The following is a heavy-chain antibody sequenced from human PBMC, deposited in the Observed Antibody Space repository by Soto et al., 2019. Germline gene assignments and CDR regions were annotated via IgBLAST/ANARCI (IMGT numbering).Heavy chain of an antibody. CDR3: ARNSYETQYFQP. CDR2: IIPIFGTA. J-gene: IGHJ1*01. Sequence: QVQLVQSGAEVKKPGSSVKVSCKASGGTFSSYAISWVRQAPGQGLEWMGGIIPIFGTANYAQKFQGRVKIPADESTSTAYIELSSLKSHDTALYYWARNSYETQYFQPWGQGTLVTFSS. D-gene: IGHD5-18*01. CDR1: GGTFSSYA. V-gene: IGHV1-69*12.